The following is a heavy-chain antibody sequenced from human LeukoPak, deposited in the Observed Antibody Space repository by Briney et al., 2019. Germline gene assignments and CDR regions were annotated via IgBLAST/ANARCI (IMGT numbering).Heavy chain of an antibody. D-gene: IGHD4-23*01. CDR3: AKGSLSTVVTPPYFDY. CDR2: ISWNSGSI. Sequence: SLRLSCAASGFTFGDYAMHWVRQAPGKGLEWVSGISWNSGSIGYADSVKGRFTISRDNAKNSLYLQMNSLRAEDMALYYCAKGSLSTVVTPPYFDYWGQGTLVTVSS. CDR1: GFTFGDYA. V-gene: IGHV3-9*03. J-gene: IGHJ4*02.